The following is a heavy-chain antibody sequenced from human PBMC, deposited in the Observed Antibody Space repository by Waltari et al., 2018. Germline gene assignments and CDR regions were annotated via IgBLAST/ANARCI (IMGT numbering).Heavy chain of an antibody. CDR3: VTVGSSIQAFDYFDN. CDR2: IYTSGST. V-gene: IGHV4-61*02. D-gene: IGHD3-3*02. Sequence: QVQLQESGPGLVKPSQTLSLTCSVSGVSITSGSHYWSWIRQTAGKGLEWIGHIYTSGSTKHNPSLKRRVTIAVDTSKNQFSLRLSSVTAADTAVYYCVTVGSSIQAFDYFDNWGQGTLVTVSS. CDR1: GVSITSGSHY. J-gene: IGHJ4*02.